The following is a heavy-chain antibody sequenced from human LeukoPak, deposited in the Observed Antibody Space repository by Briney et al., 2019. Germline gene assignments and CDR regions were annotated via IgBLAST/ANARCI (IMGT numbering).Heavy chain of an antibody. CDR3: ARDNWDGRRDLDV. CDR2: ISYDGSNK. Sequence: GGSLRLSCAASGFTFSSYAMHWVRQAPGKGLEWVAVISYDGSNKYYADSVKGRFTISRDNSKNTLYLQMNSLRAEDTAVCYCARDNWDGRRDLDVWGQGTKVTVSS. V-gene: IGHV3-30*04. J-gene: IGHJ4*02. CDR1: GFTFSSYA. D-gene: IGHD1-1*01.